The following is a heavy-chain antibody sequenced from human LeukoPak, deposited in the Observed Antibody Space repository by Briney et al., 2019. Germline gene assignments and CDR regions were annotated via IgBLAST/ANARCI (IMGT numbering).Heavy chain of an antibody. CDR3: ARDQWIYDFSGSRYFDY. CDR1: GFTFSSYE. J-gene: IGHJ4*02. Sequence: PGGSLRLSCAASGFTFSSYEMNWVRQAPGKGLEWVSYISSSGSTIYYADSVKGRFTISRDNAKNSLYLQMNSLRAEDTAVYYCARDQWIYDFSGSRYFDYWGQGTLVTVSS. CDR2: ISSSGSTI. D-gene: IGHD3-3*01. V-gene: IGHV3-48*03.